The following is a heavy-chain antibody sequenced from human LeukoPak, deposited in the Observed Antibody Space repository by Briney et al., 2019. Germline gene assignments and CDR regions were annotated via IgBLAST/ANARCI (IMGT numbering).Heavy chain of an antibody. CDR2: INSDGSST. Sequence: GGSLRLSCAASGFTFSSYSMSWVRQAPGKGLVWVSRINSDGSSTSYADSVKGRFTISRDNAKNTLYLQMNSLRAEDTAVYYCARSYSSSYNWFDPWGQGTLVTVSS. V-gene: IGHV3-74*01. CDR1: GFTFSSYS. D-gene: IGHD6-13*01. J-gene: IGHJ5*02. CDR3: ARSYSSSYNWFDP.